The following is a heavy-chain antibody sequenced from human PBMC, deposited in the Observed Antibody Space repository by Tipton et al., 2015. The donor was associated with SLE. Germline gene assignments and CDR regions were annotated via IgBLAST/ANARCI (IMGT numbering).Heavy chain of an antibody. CDR2: VFYSGIT. CDR3: ARDYYGSGFDAFDI. CDR1: GGSVSSFY. Sequence: TLSLTCTVSGGSVSSFYWSWIRQPPGKGLEWIGYVFYSGITKYNPSLMSRVTMSIDTSKNQLSLRLSSVTAADTAVYYCARDYYGSGFDAFDIWGQGTMVTVSS. D-gene: IGHD3-10*01. J-gene: IGHJ3*02. V-gene: IGHV4-59*02.